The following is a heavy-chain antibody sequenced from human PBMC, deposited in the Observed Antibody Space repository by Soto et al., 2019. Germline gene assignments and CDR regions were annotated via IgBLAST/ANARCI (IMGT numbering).Heavy chain of an antibody. CDR3: AKAALFDFWSGYYSEANWFDP. CDR2: ISGSGGST. V-gene: IGHV3-23*01. J-gene: IGHJ5*02. D-gene: IGHD3-3*01. CDR1: GFTFSSYA. Sequence: EVQLLESGGGLVQPGGSLRLSCAASGFTFSSYAMSWVRQAPGKGLEWVSAISGSGGSTYYADSVKGRFTISRDNSKNMLYLQMNSLRAEDTAVYYCAKAALFDFWSGYYSEANWFDPWGQGTLVTVSS.